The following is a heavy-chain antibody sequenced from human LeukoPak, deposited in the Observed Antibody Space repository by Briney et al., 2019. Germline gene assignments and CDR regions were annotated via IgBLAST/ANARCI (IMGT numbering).Heavy chain of an antibody. Sequence: SETLSLTCAVYGGSFSGYYWSWIRQPPGKGLEWIGEINHSGSTNYNPSLKSRVTISVDASKSQFSLKLNSMTAADTAVYYCARGAQTYYDKAPVDYWGQGTLVTVSS. D-gene: IGHD3-22*01. CDR3: ARGAQTYYDKAPVDY. CDR1: GGSFSGYY. CDR2: INHSGST. J-gene: IGHJ4*02. V-gene: IGHV4-34*01.